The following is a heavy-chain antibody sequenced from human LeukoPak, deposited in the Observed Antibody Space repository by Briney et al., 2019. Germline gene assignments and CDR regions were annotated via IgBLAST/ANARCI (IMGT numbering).Heavy chain of an antibody. CDR2: ISSSGSTI. D-gene: IGHD3-16*02. J-gene: IGHJ5*02. CDR1: GFTFSSYA. V-gene: IGHV3-48*03. CDR3: ARYSPYAVHDYVWGSYRYVFDP. Sequence: PGRSLRLSCAASGFTFSSYAMYWVRQAPGKGLEWVSYISSSGSTIYYADSVKGRFTISRDNAKNSLYLQMNSLRAEDTAVYYCARYSPYAVHDYVWGSYRYVFDPWGQGTLVTVSS.